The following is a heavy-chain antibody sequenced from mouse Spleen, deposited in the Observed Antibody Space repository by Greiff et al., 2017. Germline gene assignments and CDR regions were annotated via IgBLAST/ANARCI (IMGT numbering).Heavy chain of an antibody. J-gene: IGHJ4*01. V-gene: IGHV5-6*01. CDR3: ARQGYYRYDGAMDY. CDR2: ISSGGSYT. D-gene: IGHD2-14*01. CDR1: GFTFSSYG. Sequence: EVQGVESGGDLVKPGGSLKLSCAASGFTFSSYGMSWVRQTPDKRLEWVATISSGGSYTYYPDSVKGRFTISRDNAKNTLYLQMSSLKSEDTAMYYCARQGYYRYDGAMDYWGQGTSVTVSS.